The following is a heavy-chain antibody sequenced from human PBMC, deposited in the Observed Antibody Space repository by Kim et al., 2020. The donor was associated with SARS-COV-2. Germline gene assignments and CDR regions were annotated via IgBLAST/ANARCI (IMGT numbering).Heavy chain of an antibody. Sequence: SETLSLTCTVSGGSISSSSYYWGWIRQPPGKGLEWIGSIYYSGSTYYNPSLKSRVTISVDTSKNQFSLKLSSVTAADTAVYYCARLAFTYYYDSSGILTGYYFDYWGQGTLVTVSS. J-gene: IGHJ4*02. D-gene: IGHD3-22*01. CDR3: ARLAFTYYYDSSGILTGYYFDY. CDR2: IYYSGST. V-gene: IGHV4-39*01. CDR1: GGSISSSSYY.